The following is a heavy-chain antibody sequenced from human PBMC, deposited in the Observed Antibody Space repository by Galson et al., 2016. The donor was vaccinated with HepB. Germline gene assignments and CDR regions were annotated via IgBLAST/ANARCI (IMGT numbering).Heavy chain of an antibody. CDR2: IAYDGGSE. J-gene: IGHJ4*02. Sequence: SLRLSCAASGFPFRSYGMHWVRQAPGKGLEWVAFIAYDGGSENYADSVKGRFTISRDDSKSTLYLQMNSLRAEDTAVYYCARDLRYSRSSCFLIDLRTGFDYWGQGTLVTVSS. CDR3: ARDLRYSRSSCFLIDLRTGFDY. D-gene: IGHD2-2*01. V-gene: IGHV3-30*03. CDR1: GFPFRSYG.